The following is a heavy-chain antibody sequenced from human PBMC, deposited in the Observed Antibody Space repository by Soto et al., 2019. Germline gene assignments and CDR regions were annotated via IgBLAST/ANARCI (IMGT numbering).Heavy chain of an antibody. J-gene: IGHJ4*02. CDR2: ISYDGSNK. CDR3: ARDLGYDFWSGYYY. Sequence: QVQLVESGGGVVQPGRSLRLSCAASGFTFSSYAMHWVRQAPGKGLEWVAVISYDGSNKYYADSVKGRFTISRDNSKNTLYLQLNSLRAEDTAVYYCARDLGYDFWSGYYYWGQGTLVTVSS. V-gene: IGHV3-30-3*01. CDR1: GFTFSSYA. D-gene: IGHD3-3*01.